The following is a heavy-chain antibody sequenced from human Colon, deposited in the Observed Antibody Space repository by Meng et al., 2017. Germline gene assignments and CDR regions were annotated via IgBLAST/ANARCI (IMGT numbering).Heavy chain of an antibody. Sequence: QGSGPGLVRPSETLSLTCTVSGGSVSSGSYYWSWIRQPPGKGLEWIGYIYYSGSTNYNPSLKSRVTISVDTSKNQFSLKLSSVTAADTAVYYCARGMTNGITFGGVIVNWGQGTLVTVSS. CDR2: IYYSGST. CDR1: GGSVSSGSYY. J-gene: IGHJ4*02. CDR3: ARGMTNGITFGGVIVN. D-gene: IGHD3-16*02. V-gene: IGHV4-61*01.